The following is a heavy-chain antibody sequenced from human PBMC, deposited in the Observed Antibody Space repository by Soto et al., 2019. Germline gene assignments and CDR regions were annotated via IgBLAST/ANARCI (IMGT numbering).Heavy chain of an antibody. CDR1: GFTVSSNY. Sequence: PGGSLRLSCAASGFTVSSNYMSWVRQAPGKGLEWVSVIYSGGSTYYADSVKGRFTISRDNSKNTLYLQMNSLRAEDTAVYYCASTRIAARYYYYYMDVWGKGTTVTVSS. V-gene: IGHV3-66*01. CDR2: IYSGGST. D-gene: IGHD6-6*01. J-gene: IGHJ6*03. CDR3: ASTRIAARYYYYYMDV.